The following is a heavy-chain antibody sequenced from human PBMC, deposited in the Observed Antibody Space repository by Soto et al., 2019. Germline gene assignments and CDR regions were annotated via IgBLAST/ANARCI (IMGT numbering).Heavy chain of an antibody. J-gene: IGHJ1*01. CDR1: GFTFDDYA. Sequence: GGSLRLSCAASGFTFDDYAMRWVRQVPGKGLEWVSGINWNSGSIGYGDSVKGRFAISRDNAKNSLHLQMNSLSAEDTAFYYCVKDESINWYSGHFRHWGQGXLVTVYS. CDR3: VKDESINWYSGHFRH. D-gene: IGHD6-13*01. V-gene: IGHV3-9*01. CDR2: INWNSGSI.